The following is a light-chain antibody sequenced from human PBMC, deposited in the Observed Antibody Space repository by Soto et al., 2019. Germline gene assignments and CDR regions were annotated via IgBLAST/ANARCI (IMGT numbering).Light chain of an antibody. J-gene: IGLJ2*01. Sequence: QLVLTQPASVSGSPGQSITISCTGTSSDVGGYNFVSWYQHHPGKAPKLLIYDVTNRPSGVSDRFSGSKSANTASLTVSGLQAEDEAVYYCSSYATNTPPVVFGGGTKLTVL. CDR2: DVT. CDR1: SSDVGGYNF. V-gene: IGLV2-14*03. CDR3: SSYATNTPPVV.